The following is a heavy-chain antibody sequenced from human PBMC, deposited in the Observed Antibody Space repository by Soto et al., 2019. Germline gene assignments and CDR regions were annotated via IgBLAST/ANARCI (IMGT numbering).Heavy chain of an antibody. Sequence: EVQLLESGGGLVQPGGSLRLSCAASGFTFSRYVMSWVRQAPGKGLEWVSAISGSGGSTYHADSVKGRFTISKDNCKKALDRQMNSLRAEDTAVYYCAESWGGDFDYWGQGTMVTVSS. CDR3: AESWGGDFDY. CDR2: ISGSGGST. D-gene: IGHD3-16*01. V-gene: IGHV3-23*01. J-gene: IGHJ4*02. CDR1: GFTFSRYV.